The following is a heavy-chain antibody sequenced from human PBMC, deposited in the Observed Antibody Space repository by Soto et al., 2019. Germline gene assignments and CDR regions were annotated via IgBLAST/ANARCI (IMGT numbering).Heavy chain of an antibody. J-gene: IGHJ4*02. D-gene: IGHD6-13*01. CDR3: ARSESFSSSWYPYFDS. CDR2: IYYSGST. CDR1: GGSISSGGYY. Sequence: PSETLSLTCTVSGGSISSGGYYWSWIRQHPGKGLEWIGYIYYSGSTYYNPSLKSRLTISADTSKNQYSLKLTSLTAEDTAVYYCARSESFSSSWYPYFDSWGQGTLVTAPQ. V-gene: IGHV4-31*03.